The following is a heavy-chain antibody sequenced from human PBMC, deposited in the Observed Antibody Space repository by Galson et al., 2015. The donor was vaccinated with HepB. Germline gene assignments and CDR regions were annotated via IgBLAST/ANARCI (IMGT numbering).Heavy chain of an antibody. Sequence: SVKVSCKASGYTFTSYGISWVRQAPGQGLEWMGWISAYNGNTNYAQKLQGRVTMTTDTSTSTAYMELRSLRSDDTAVYYCARVTSFTSSSPYYSDYWGQGTLVTVSS. D-gene: IGHD2-15*01. CDR3: ARVTSFTSSSPYYSDY. V-gene: IGHV1-18*01. CDR1: GYTFTSYG. J-gene: IGHJ4*02. CDR2: ISAYNGNT.